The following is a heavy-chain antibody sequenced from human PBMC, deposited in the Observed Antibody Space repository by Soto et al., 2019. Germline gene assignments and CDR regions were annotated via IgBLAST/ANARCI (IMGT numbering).Heavy chain of an antibody. V-gene: IGHV4-59*11. CDR3: ARDGREASGMDV. CDR1: GGSISSHY. J-gene: IGHJ6*02. CDR2: IYYRGST. Sequence: SETLSLTCPVSGGSISSHYWSWVRQAPGKGLEWIGHIYYRGSTNYNPSLWSRSTISVDTSKNQFSLKLNSVTTADTAVYYCARDGREASGMDVWGQGTKVTVSS. D-gene: IGHD1-26*01.